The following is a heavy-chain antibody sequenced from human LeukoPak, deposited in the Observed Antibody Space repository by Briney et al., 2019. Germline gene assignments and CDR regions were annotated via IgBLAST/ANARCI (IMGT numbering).Heavy chain of an antibody. CDR1: GFPFDSYA. Sequence: GGSLRLSCVASGFPFDSYAMNWVHQAPGKGLEWVSFISFSGHVIYIAESVKGRFTISRDNSKNTLYLEMNNLRPADTGVYYCANDHFGSGSWDYWGRGTLVTVSS. J-gene: IGHJ4*02. D-gene: IGHD3-10*01. V-gene: IGHV3-NL1*01. CDR2: ISFSGHVI. CDR3: ANDHFGSGSWDY.